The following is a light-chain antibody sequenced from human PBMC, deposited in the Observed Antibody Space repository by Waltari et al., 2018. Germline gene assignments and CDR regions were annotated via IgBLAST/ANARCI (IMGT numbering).Light chain of an antibody. J-gene: IGLJ2*01. CDR2: DDG. Sequence: SYVLTQPHSVSVAPGQTAKITCGGNNIGSKNVHWYQQRPGQAPVLVVHDDGERPSGIPERFTGSNSRNTATLTVHRVEAGDEADYYCHVWDTSSDSQIFGGGTKLTVL. CDR1: NIGSKN. V-gene: IGLV3-21*02. CDR3: HVWDTSSDSQI.